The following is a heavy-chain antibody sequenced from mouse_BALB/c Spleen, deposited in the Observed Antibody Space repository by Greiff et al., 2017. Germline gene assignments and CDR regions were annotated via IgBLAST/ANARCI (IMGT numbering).Heavy chain of an antibody. CDR1: GFTFSSYA. V-gene: IGHV5-9-4*01. J-gene: IGHJ4*01. CDR3: AREDGSYAMDY. CDR2: ISSGGSYT. D-gene: IGHD1-2*01. Sequence: EVHLVESGGGLVKPGGSLKLSCAASGFTFSSYAMSWVRQSPEKRLEWVAEISSGGSYTYYPDTVTGRFTISRDNAKNTLYLEMSSLRSEDTAMYYCAREDGSYAMDYWGQGTSVTVSS.